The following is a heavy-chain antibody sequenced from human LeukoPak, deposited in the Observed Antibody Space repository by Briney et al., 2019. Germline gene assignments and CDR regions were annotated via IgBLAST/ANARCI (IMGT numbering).Heavy chain of an antibody. D-gene: IGHD2-15*01. Sequence: SVKVSCKASGGTFISYAISWVRQAPGQGLEWMGGIIPIFGTANYAQKFQVRVTITADESTSTAYMELSSLRSEDTAVYYCARGVCSGGSCYFDYWGQGTLVTVSS. CDR1: GGTFISYA. CDR3: ARGVCSGGSCYFDY. V-gene: IGHV1-69*13. J-gene: IGHJ4*02. CDR2: IIPIFGTA.